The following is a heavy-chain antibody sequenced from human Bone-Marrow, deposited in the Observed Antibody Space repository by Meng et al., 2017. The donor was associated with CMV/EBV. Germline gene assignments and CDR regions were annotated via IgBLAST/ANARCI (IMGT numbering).Heavy chain of an antibody. J-gene: IGHJ4*02. CDR1: GFAFSSYW. CDR3: VRGEAVFDY. D-gene: IGHD6-19*01. Sequence: GESLKISCAASGFAFSSYWTSWVRQAPGKGLEWVANINHDESEKHYVDSVKGRFTISRQDAKNSMFLQMDSLRAEDTAVYYCVRGEAVFDYWGQGTLVTVSS. V-gene: IGHV3-7*01. CDR2: INHDESEK.